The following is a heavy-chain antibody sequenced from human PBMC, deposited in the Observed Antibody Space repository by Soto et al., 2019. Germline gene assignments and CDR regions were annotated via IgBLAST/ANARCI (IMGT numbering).Heavy chain of an antibody. V-gene: IGHV3-30*03. D-gene: IGHD6-6*01. CDR1: GXTFSSYW. CDR3: ATVQSNNDY. Sequence: GSLRLACAASGXTFSSYWMHWVRQAPGKGLELVAVISYEGSNKYYADSVKGRFTISIENSKNTLYLQMNSLRDEDTAVYYCATVQSNNDYWGQGTLGPVSS. CDR2: ISYEGSNK. J-gene: IGHJ4*02.